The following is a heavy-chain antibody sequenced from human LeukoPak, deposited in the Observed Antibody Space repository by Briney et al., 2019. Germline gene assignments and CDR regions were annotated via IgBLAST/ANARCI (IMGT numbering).Heavy chain of an antibody. Sequence: SETLSLTCTVSGGSISSSYYYWGWIRQPPGKGLEWIGSIYYSGSTYYNPSLKSRVTISVDTSKNQFSLKLRSVTAADTAVYYCATSPEGVLGWFDPWGQGTLVTVSS. CDR2: IYYSGST. V-gene: IGHV4-39*01. D-gene: IGHD3-10*01. CDR1: GGSISSSYYY. CDR3: ATSPEGVLGWFDP. J-gene: IGHJ5*02.